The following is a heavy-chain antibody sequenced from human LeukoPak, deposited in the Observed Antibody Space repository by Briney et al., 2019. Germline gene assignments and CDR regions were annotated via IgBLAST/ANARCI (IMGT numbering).Heavy chain of an antibody. Sequence: KPSETLSLTCTVSGGSISSSSYSWGWIRQPPGKGLEWIGSIYYSGSTYYNPSLKSRVTISVDTSKNQFSLKLSSVTAADTAVYYCARLRLTDTAMAPYYYYGMDVWGQGTTVTVSS. J-gene: IGHJ6*02. CDR2: IYYSGST. CDR3: ARLRLTDTAMAPYYYYGMDV. D-gene: IGHD5-18*01. CDR1: GGSISSSSYS. V-gene: IGHV4-39*01.